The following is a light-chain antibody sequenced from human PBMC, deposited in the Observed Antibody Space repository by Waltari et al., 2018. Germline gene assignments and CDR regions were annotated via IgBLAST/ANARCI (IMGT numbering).Light chain of an antibody. CDR1: QSISNH. CDR2: VAS. V-gene: IGKV1-39*01. Sequence: DIQMTKSPSSLSASVGERVTITCRTSQSISNHLNWYQQKPGKAPKLLIYVASSLQSGVPSRFSASGSGTDFTLTISSLQPEDFATYYCHQSYNTPKTFGQGSKVEIK. CDR3: HQSYNTPKT. J-gene: IGKJ1*01.